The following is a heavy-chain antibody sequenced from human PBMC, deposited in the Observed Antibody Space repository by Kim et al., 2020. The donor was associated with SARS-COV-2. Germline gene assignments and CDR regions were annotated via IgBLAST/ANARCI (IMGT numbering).Heavy chain of an antibody. J-gene: IGHJ6*02. Sequence: SETLSLTCAVYGGSFSDYNWRWIRQPPGKGLEWIGEINHSGSISNSPSLKSRVIISVDTSKSQLLLRLKYMTAADTAAYYCARGREGVVPAPVRGLGPYYDYFALDVWGRGTAVTVSS. CDR3: ARGREGVVPAPVRGLGPYYDYFALDV. CDR1: GGSFSDYN. CDR2: INHSGSI. D-gene: IGHD3-3*01. V-gene: IGHV4-34*01.